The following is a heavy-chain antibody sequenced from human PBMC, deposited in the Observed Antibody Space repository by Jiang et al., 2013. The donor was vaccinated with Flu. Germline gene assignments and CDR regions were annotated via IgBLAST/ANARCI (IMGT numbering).Heavy chain of an antibody. V-gene: IGHV3-21*01. J-gene: IGHJ6*02. CDR3: ARDEVRGDYEYYYYGMDV. CDR2: ISSSSSYI. CDR1: GFTFSSYS. Sequence: VQLLESGGGLVKPGGSLRLSCAASGFTFSSYSMNWVRQAPGKGLEWVSSISSSSSYIYYADSVKGRFTISRDNAKNSLYLQMNSLRAEDTAVYYCARDEVRGDYEYYYYGMDVWGQGTTVTVSS. D-gene: IGHD4-17*01.